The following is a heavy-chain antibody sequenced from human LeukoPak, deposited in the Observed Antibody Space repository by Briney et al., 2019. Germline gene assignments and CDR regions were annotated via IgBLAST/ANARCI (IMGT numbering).Heavy chain of an antibody. Sequence: SETLSLTCTVSGGSISSSNYYWGWVRQPPGKGPEWIGSIYYSGSTYYNPSLRSRVAISVDTSKNQFSLKLSSVTAADTAVYYCARQYPALGDYWGLGTLVTVSS. CDR2: IYYSGST. J-gene: IGHJ4*02. CDR1: GGSISSSNYY. CDR3: ARQYPALGDY. D-gene: IGHD2-2*02. V-gene: IGHV4-39*01.